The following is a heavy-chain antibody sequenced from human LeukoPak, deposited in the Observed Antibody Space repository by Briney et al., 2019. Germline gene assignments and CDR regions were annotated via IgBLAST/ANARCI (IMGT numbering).Heavy chain of an antibody. CDR2: ISYDGSNK. J-gene: IGHJ4*02. CDR3: ATENGDYYDSSGYQVGFDY. V-gene: IGHV3-30*03. CDR1: GFTFSSYV. Sequence: GGSLRLSCAASGFTFSSYVMHWVRQAPGKGLEWVAVISYDGSNKYYADSVKGRFTISRDNSKNTLYLQMNSLRAEDTAVYYCATENGDYYDSSGYQVGFDYWGQGTLVTVSS. D-gene: IGHD3-22*01.